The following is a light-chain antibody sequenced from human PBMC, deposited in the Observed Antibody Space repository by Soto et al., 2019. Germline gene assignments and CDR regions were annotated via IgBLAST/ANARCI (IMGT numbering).Light chain of an antibody. CDR3: QQYYSYPWT. J-gene: IGKJ1*01. V-gene: IGKV1-5*03. CDR1: QSISSW. CDR2: KAS. Sequence: DIQMTQSPSTLSASVGDRVTITCRASQSISSWLAWYQQKPGKAPKLLIYKASSLESGVPSRLSGSGSGTEFTLTISCLQSEDFATYYCQQYYSYPWTFGQGTKVDIK.